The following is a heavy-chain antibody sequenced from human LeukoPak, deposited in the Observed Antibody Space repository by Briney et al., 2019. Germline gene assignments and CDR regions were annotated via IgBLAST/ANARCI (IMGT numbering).Heavy chain of an antibody. CDR3: AKDPRIAARPNWFDT. Sequence: GGSLRLSCAASGFTFSSYAMSWVRQAPGKGLEWVSAISGSDGSTYYADSVKGRFTISRDNSKNTLYLQMNSLRAEDTAVYYCAKDPRIAARPNWFDTWGQGTLVTVSS. CDR1: GFTFSSYA. V-gene: IGHV3-23*01. D-gene: IGHD6-6*01. CDR2: ISGSDGST. J-gene: IGHJ5*02.